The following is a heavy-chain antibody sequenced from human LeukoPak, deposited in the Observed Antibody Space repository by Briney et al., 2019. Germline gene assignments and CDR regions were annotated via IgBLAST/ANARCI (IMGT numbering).Heavy chain of an antibody. CDR2: INHSGST. J-gene: IGHJ3*01. D-gene: IGHD6-19*01. CDR3: ARETEKQWQY. CDR1: GGSISSGSYY. V-gene: IGHV4-39*07. Sequence: SETLSLTCTVSGGSISSGSYYWSWIRQPPGKGLEWIGEINHSGSTNYNPSLKSRVTISVDTSKNQFSLRLSSVTAADTAVYYCARETEKQWQYWGQGTTVTVSS.